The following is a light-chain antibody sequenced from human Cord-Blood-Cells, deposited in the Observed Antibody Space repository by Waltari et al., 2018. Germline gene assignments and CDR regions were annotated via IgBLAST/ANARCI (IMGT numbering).Light chain of an antibody. Sequence: QFALTQPASVSGAPGQSINISCTGTSSDVGGYNFVPWSQQHPGKAPNPMIYDVSNRPSGVSNRFSGSKSGNTASLTISGLQAEDEADYYCSSYTSSSTGVFGTGTKVTVL. CDR2: DVS. CDR3: SSYTSSSTGV. CDR1: SSDVGGYNF. V-gene: IGLV2-14*03. J-gene: IGLJ1*01.